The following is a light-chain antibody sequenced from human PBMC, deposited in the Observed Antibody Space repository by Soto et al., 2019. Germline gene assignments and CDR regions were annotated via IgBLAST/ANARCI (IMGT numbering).Light chain of an antibody. CDR1: QSISNW. CDR3: QQYNSYPIP. CDR2: DAS. Sequence: DIQMAQSPSTLSASVGDRVTITCRASQSISNWLAWYQQKPGKAPKLLIYDASSLESGVPSRFSGSRSGTEFTLSISSLQPDDFATYYCQQYNSYPIPFGPGTKVDIK. V-gene: IGKV1-5*01. J-gene: IGKJ3*01.